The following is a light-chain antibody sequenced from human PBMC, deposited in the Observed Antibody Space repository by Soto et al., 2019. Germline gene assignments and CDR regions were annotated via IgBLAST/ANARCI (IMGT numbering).Light chain of an antibody. V-gene: IGLV2-14*01. CDR1: SSDVGGYNY. J-gene: IGLJ2*01. Sequence: QSALTQPASVSGSPGQSITISCTGTSSDVGGYNYVSWYQHHPGKAPKLMIFEVSTRPSGVSNRFSGSKSGNTASLTISGLQAEDEADYNCSSSISSSTLVIFGGGTKLTVL. CDR2: EVS. CDR3: SSSISSSTLVI.